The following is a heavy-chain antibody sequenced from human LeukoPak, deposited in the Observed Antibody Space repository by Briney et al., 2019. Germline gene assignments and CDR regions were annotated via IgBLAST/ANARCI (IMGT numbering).Heavy chain of an antibody. CDR3: VRHDGRGGATMGAFDS. CDR2: VYYGRTT. V-gene: IGHV4-39*01. CDR1: AGSFISSSHH. J-gene: IGHJ5*01. D-gene: IGHD5-12*01. Sequence: SETLSLACTVSAGSFISSSHHWGWIRQSPGKGLEWIGTVYYGRTTYYNPSLDGRVTISLDTSANHFSLQLNSVTAADTAVYYCVRHDGRGGATMGAFDSWGQGSLVTVSS.